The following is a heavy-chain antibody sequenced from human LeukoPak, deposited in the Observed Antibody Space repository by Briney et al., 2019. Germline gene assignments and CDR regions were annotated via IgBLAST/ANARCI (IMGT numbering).Heavy chain of an antibody. V-gene: IGHV3-48*03. Sequence: PGGALRLSCAASGFTFSSYEMNWGRQAPGKGLEWGSYISSSGSTIYYADSVKGRFTISRDNANNSLYLQMNSLRAEETAVCYCAELGITMIGGVWGKGPTVTISS. CDR3: AELGITMIGGV. CDR2: ISSSGSTI. D-gene: IGHD3-10*02. CDR1: GFTFSSYE. J-gene: IGHJ6*04.